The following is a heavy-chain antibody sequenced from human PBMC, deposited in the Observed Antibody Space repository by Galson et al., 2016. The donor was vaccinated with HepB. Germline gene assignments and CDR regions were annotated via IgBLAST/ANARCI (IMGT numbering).Heavy chain of an antibody. J-gene: IGHJ2*01. V-gene: IGHV1-69*13. Sequence: SVKVSCKASGGTFSNYVISWVRQAPGQGLEWMGGIIPIYGRSNYAQKFQGRVTITADESTSIAYVEVSRLKSEDTAVYYCVRDRVVCDRDCSTSGYFDLWGGGTLVTVSS. D-gene: IGHD2-21*02. CDR1: GGTFSNYV. CDR3: VRDRVVCDRDCSTSGYFDL. CDR2: IIPIYGRS.